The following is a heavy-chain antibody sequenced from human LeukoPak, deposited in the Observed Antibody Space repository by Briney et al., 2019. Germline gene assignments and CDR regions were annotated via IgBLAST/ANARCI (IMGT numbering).Heavy chain of an antibody. CDR2: IYYSGST. D-gene: IGHD2-2*02. CDR3: VRGDVGEYCISTSGYTGILY. V-gene: IGHV4-31*03. CDR1: GGSISSGGYY. J-gene: IGHJ4*02. Sequence: SQTLSLTCTVSGGSISSGGYYWSWIRQHPGKGLEWIGYIYYSGSTYYNPSLKSRVTISVDTSKNQFSLKLSSVTAADTAVYYSVRGDVGEYCISTSGYTGILYWGQGTLVTVSS.